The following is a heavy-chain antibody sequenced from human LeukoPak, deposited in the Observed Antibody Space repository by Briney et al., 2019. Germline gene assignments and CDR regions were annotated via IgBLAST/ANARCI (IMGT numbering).Heavy chain of an antibody. D-gene: IGHD6-13*01. Sequence: SETLSLTCTVSGCSISSYYWSWIRQPPGKGLEWIGYIYYSGSTNYNPSLKSRVTISVDTSKNQFSLKLSSVTAADTAVYYCASVVIAAAGTYSYGMDVWGQGTTVTVSS. J-gene: IGHJ6*02. CDR2: IYYSGST. CDR1: GCSISSYY. CDR3: ASVVIAAAGTYSYGMDV. V-gene: IGHV4-59*01.